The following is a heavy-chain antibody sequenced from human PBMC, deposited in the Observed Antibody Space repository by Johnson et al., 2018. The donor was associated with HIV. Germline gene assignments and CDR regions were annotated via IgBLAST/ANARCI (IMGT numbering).Heavy chain of an antibody. D-gene: IGHD1-26*01. CDR1: GFSFSGYW. J-gene: IGHJ3*01. CDR3: GRGGGDYYRDGFER. V-gene: IGHV3-74*01. Sequence: VQLVESGGGLIQPGGSLRLSCAASGFSFSGYWMHWVRQAPGKGLVWFSRINSDGRATDYADSVKGRFTVSRDNTKNTLYVQMNSLRVEDTAVYYCGRGGGDYYRDGFERWGQGTVVTVSS. CDR2: INSDGRAT.